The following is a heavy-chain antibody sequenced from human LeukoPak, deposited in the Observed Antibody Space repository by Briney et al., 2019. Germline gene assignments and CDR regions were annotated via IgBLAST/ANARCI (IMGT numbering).Heavy chain of an antibody. Sequence: PSETLSLTCTVSGGSISSSSYYWGWIRQPPGTGLEWIGSIYYSGSTYHNPSLKSRVTISVDTSKNQFSLKLTSVTAADTAVYYCATSSGSYYYWGQGTLVTVSS. CDR2: IYYSGST. CDR3: ATSSGSYYY. D-gene: IGHD1-26*01. CDR1: GGSISSSSYY. V-gene: IGHV4-39*01. J-gene: IGHJ4*02.